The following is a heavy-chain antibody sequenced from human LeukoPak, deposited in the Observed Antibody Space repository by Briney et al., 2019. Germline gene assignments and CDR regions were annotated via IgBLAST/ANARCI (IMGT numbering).Heavy chain of an antibody. CDR1: GYTFTGYY. D-gene: IGHD2-2*01. CDR3: ARAPSLRYCSSTSCYGWFDP. CDR2: INPNTGDT. Sequence: ASVKVSCKASGYTFTGYYIHWVRQAPGQGLEWMGWINPNTGDTNYAQKFQGRVTMTRDTSISTAYMELTRLRSDDTAVYYCARAPSLRYCSSTSCYGWFDPWGQGTLVTVSS. V-gene: IGHV1-2*02. J-gene: IGHJ5*02.